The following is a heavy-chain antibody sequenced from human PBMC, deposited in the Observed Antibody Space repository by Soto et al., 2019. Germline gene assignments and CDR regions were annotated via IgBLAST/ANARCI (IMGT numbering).Heavy chain of an antibody. J-gene: IGHJ4*02. Sequence: ASVKVSCKASGYTFTSYAMHWVRQAPGQRLEWMGWINAGNGNTKYSQKFQGRVTITRDTSASTAYMELSSLRSEDTAVYYCARGYCSGGTCWYYFDYWGQGTLVTVSS. CDR1: GYTFTSYA. CDR2: INAGNGNT. D-gene: IGHD2-15*01. V-gene: IGHV1-3*01. CDR3: ARGYCSGGTCWYYFDY.